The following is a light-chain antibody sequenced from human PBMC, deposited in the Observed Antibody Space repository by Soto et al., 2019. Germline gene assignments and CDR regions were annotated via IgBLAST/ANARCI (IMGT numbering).Light chain of an antibody. CDR1: QVISSY. CDR3: QQYYIYRYP. J-gene: IGKJ2*01. V-gene: IGKV1-8*01. CDR2: AAS. Sequence: AIRMTQSPSSFSASTGDRVTITFRASQVISSYLAWYQQKPGKAPKLLIYAASTLQSGVPSRFSGSGSGTDFTLTISRRQSEDFATYYCQQYYIYRYPCRQGTKREIK.